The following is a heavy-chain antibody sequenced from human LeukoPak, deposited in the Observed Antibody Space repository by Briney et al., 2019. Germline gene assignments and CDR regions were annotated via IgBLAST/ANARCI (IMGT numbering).Heavy chain of an antibody. CDR3: AKPYSGTILTGWFDP. Sequence: PGGSLRLSCEVSGFTFSSHWMHWVRQAPGKGLEWVSIISGSGGSTSYADSVKGRFTISRDNSKNTLYLQMNSLRAEDTALYYCAKPYSGTILTGWFDPWGQGTLVTVSS. D-gene: IGHD3-9*01. CDR1: GFTFSSHW. J-gene: IGHJ5*02. V-gene: IGHV3-23*01. CDR2: ISGSGGST.